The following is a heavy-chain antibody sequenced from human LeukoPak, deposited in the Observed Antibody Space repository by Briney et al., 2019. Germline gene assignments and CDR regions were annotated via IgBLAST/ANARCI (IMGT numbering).Heavy chain of an antibody. CDR2: VHRSGST. Sequence: SETLSLTCAVSVDSTNGNYWSWVRQSPGQGLEWIGEVHRSGSTNYKPSLKSRVTISIDRSKDQISLDLTSVTAADTAVYYCAREILNAPTPGAYWGQGILVTVSS. V-gene: IGHV4-4*02. D-gene: IGHD2-15*01. J-gene: IGHJ4*02. CDR1: VDSTNGNY. CDR3: AREILNAPTPGAY.